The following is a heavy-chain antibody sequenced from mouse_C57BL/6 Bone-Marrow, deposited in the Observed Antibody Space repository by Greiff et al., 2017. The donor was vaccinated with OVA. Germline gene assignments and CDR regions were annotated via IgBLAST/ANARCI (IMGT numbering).Heavy chain of an antibody. J-gene: IGHJ3*01. V-gene: IGHV3-6*01. Sequence: DVQLQESGPGLVKPSQSLSLTCSVTGYSITSGYYWNWIRQFPGNKLEWMGYISYDGSNNYNPSLKNRISITRDTSKNQFFLKLNSVTTEDTATYYCARGRGYSGAHWGQGTLVTVSA. CDR3: ARGRGYSGAH. CDR1: GYSITSGYY. D-gene: IGHD2-3*01. CDR2: ISYDGSN.